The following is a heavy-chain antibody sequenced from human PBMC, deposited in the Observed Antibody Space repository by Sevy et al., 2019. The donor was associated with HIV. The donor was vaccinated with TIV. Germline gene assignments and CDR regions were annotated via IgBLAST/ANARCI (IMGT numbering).Heavy chain of an antibody. Sequence: ASVKVSCKASGGTFSSYGISWVRQAPGQGLEWMGGIIPILGTVNYAQKFQGRVTITADESTKTAYMELSSLRAEDTAVYYCARVGIGYYDFWSGYFDYWGQGTLVTVSS. V-gene: IGHV1-69*13. CDR3: ARVGIGYYDFWSGYFDY. CDR2: IIPILGTV. CDR1: GGTFSSYG. J-gene: IGHJ4*02. D-gene: IGHD3-3*01.